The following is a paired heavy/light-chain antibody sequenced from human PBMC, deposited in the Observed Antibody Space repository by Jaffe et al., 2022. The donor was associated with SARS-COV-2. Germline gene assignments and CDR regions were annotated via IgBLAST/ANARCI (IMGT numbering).Heavy chain of an antibody. CDR3: ASRYYDSSGPSPNLDR. CDR2: ISSSSSYI. CDR1: GFTFATYS. D-gene: IGHD3-22*01. Sequence: EVQLVESGGGLVKPGESLRLSCAASGFTFATYSMQWVRQAPGKGLEWVSLISSSSSYIYYADSVKGRFTISRDDAKNSLYLQMNSLRAEDTAVYYCASRYYDSSGPSPNLDRWGQGTLVIVSS. V-gene: IGHV3-21*01. J-gene: IGHJ5*02.
Light chain of an antibody. CDR3: QKYNGAPLT. V-gene: IGKV1-27*01. CDR1: QDISHY. Sequence: DFQMTQSPSSLSASVGDKVTITCRANQDISHYLAWYQQKPGKIPKLLIYGASTLQSGVPSRFSGSGSGTDFTLTISSLQPGDVATYYCQKYNGAPLTFGGGTKVEIK. J-gene: IGKJ4*01. CDR2: GAS.